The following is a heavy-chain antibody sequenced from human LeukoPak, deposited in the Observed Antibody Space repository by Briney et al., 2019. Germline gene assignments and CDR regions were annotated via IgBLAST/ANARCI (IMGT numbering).Heavy chain of an antibody. J-gene: IGHJ4*02. V-gene: IGHV3-23*01. Sequence: GGSLRLSCAASGFTFNNYAMSWVRQAPGKGLEWVSAISGSGGSTYYADSVKGRFTISRDNSKNTLYLQMNSLRAGDTAVYYCAKDGAYCNGGSCPHYWGQGTLVTVSS. CDR3: AKDGAYCNGGSCPHY. CDR2: ISGSGGST. D-gene: IGHD2-15*01. CDR1: GFTFNNYA.